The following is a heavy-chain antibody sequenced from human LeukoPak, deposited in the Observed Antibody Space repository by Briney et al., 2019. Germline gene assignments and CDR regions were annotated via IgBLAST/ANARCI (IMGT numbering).Heavy chain of an antibody. Sequence: PSETLSLTCTVSGGSISSSSYYWGWIRQPPGKGLEWIGSIYYSGSTYYNPSLKSRVTISVDTSKNQFSLKLSSVTAADTAVYYCARVTNRAWYFDLWGRGTLVTVSS. CDR1: GGSISSSSYY. J-gene: IGHJ2*01. CDR3: ARVTNRAWYFDL. V-gene: IGHV4-39*07. D-gene: IGHD2-8*01. CDR2: IYYSGST.